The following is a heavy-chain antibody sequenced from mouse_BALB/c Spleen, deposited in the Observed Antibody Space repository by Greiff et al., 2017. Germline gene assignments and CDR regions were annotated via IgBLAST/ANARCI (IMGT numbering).Heavy chain of an antibody. Sequence: QVQLQQSGAELARPGASVKLSCKASGYTFTSYWMQWVKQRPGQGLEWIGAIYPGDGDTRYTQKFKGKATLTADKSSSTAYMQLSSLASEDSAVYYCARRMGGAMDYWGQGTSVTVSS. CDR1: GYTFTSYW. CDR2: IYPGDGDT. V-gene: IGHV1-87*01. J-gene: IGHJ4*01. D-gene: IGHD2-3*01. CDR3: ARRMGGAMDY.